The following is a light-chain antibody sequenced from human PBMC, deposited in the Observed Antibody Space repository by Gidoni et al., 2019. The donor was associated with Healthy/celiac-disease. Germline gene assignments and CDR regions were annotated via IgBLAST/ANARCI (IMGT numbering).Light chain of an antibody. CDR2: KAS. J-gene: IGKJ1*01. Sequence: DIQMTQSPPTLSAFVGDSVTITCRASQSISSWLAWYQQKPGKAPKLLISKASTLESGVPSRFSGSAAGTEFALTISSLQPDDFATYYCKQYSSYSWTFGQGTKVEIK. CDR1: QSISSW. V-gene: IGKV1-5*03. CDR3: KQYSSYSWT.